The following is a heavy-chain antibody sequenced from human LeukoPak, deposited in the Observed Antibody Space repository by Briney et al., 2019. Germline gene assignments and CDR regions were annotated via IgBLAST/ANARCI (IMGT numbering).Heavy chain of an antibody. CDR1: GFTFSSYG. J-gene: IGHJ5*02. V-gene: IGHV3-30*18. CDR3: AKNGIRQTYYDFWSGYSNWFDP. Sequence: GGSLRLSCAASGFTFSSYGMHWVRQAPGKGLEWVAVVSYDGSNKYYADSVKGRFTISRDNSKDTLYLQMNSLRAEDTAVYYCAKNGIRQTYYDFWSGYSNWFDPWGQGTLVTVSS. D-gene: IGHD3-3*01. CDR2: VSYDGSNK.